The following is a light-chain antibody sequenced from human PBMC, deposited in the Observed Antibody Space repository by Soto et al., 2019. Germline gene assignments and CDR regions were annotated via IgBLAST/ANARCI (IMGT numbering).Light chain of an antibody. V-gene: IGLV2-14*01. J-gene: IGLJ1*01. CDR1: SSDVGGYNY. CDR2: DVS. Sequence: QSVLTQPASVSGSPGQSMTISGTGTSSDVGGYNYVSWYQQHPGKAPKFMIYDVSNRPSGVSNRFSGSKSDNTASLTISGLQAEDEADYYCSSYTTSNTRQIVFGTGTKVTVL. CDR3: SSYTTSNTRQIV.